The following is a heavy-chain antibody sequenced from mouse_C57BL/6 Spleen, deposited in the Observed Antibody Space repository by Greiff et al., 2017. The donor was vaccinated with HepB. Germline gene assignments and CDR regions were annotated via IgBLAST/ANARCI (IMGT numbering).Heavy chain of an antibody. J-gene: IGHJ4*01. CDR2: IYPGDGDT. D-gene: IGHD1-1*01. Sequence: QVQLQQSGPELVKSGASVKISCKASGYAFSSSWLYWVKQRPGKGLEWIGRIYPGDGDTNYNGKFKGKATLTADKSSSTASMQLSSLTSEDSAVYCYPRPPHATAIDCWAQGPSVTNSS. CDR3: PRPPHATAIDC. V-gene: IGHV1-82*01. CDR1: GYAFSSSW.